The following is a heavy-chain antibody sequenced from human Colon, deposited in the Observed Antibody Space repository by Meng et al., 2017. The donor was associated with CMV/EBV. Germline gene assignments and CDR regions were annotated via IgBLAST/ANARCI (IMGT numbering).Heavy chain of an antibody. D-gene: IGHD3-16*01. CDR3: AKEGGY. J-gene: IGHJ4*02. CDR2: INWDGGST. Sequence: GESLKISCAGAGFSFIDFELAWVRQRPGKGLEWVAGINWDGGSTVYVDSVKGRFAISRDNAKNLPYLQMNSLRPEDTALYYCAKEGGYWGQGTLVTVSS. V-gene: IGHV3-20*04. CDR1: GFSFIDFE.